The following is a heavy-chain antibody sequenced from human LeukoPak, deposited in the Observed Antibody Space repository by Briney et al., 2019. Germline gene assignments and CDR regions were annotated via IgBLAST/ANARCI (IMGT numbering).Heavy chain of an antibody. CDR2: IYYSGST. V-gene: IGHV4-39*01. D-gene: IGHD6-19*01. CDR1: GGSISSSSYY. J-gene: IGHJ6*02. Sequence: PSETLSLTCTVSGGSISSSSYYWGWTRQPPGRGLEWIGSIYYSGSTYHNPSLKSRVTISVDTSKNQFSLKLSSVTAADTAVYYCARVVVVAATRYFGMDVWGQGTTVTVSS. CDR3: ARVVVVAATRYFGMDV.